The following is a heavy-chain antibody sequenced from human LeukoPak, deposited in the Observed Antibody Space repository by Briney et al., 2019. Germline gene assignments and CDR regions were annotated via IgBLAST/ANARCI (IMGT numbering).Heavy chain of an antibody. V-gene: IGHV3-21*06. CDR3: ARGRSITILRGVAISDGFDL. J-gene: IGHJ3*01. Sequence: SGGSLRLSCAASGFTFSTYSMNWVRQAPGKGLEWVSSIATSSNYIYYAGSLKGRFTISRDNAKNSLYLHMNSLRPEDTAVCYCARGRSITILRGVAISDGFDLWGQGTKVTVS. CDR2: IATSSNYI. D-gene: IGHD3-10*01. CDR1: GFTFSTYS.